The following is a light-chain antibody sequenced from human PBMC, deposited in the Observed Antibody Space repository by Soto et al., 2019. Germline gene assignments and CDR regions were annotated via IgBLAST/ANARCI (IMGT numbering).Light chain of an antibody. CDR3: QVWDSRSEQHV. V-gene: IGLV3-21*02. J-gene: IGLJ3*02. CDR2: DDS. CDR1: IIGTKR. Sequence: SYELTQPPSVSVAPGQTAKITCGGSIIGTKRIHWYQQKPGQAPVLVIYDDSDRPSGIPERLSGSNSGNTATLTISRVEAGDEADYYCQVWDSRSEQHVFGGWTKRTVL.